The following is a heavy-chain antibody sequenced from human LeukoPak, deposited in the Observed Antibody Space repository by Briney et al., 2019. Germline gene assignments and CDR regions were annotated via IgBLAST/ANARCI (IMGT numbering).Heavy chain of an antibody. D-gene: IGHD6-13*01. CDR3: ARDRVGSRAEAGTIGY. CDR1: GYTFTGYY. CDR2: INPNSGGT. J-gene: IGHJ4*02. V-gene: IGHV1-2*02. Sequence: ASVKVSCKASGYTFTGYYMHWVRQAPGQGLEWMGWINPNSGGTNYAQKFQGRVTMSRDTSISTAYMELSRLRSDDTAVYYCARDRVGSRAEAGTIGYWGQGTLVTVSS.